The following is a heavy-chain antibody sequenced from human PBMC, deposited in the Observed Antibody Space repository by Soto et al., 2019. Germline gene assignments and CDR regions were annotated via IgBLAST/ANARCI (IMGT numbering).Heavy chain of an antibody. CDR3: TREGFTMIGGSGIDV. V-gene: IGHV3-74*01. D-gene: IGHD3-22*01. CDR1: EFTFSSYW. Sequence: EVQVVESGGGLVQPGGSLRLSCAASEFTFSSYWMHWVRQSPGKGLVWVSRINGDGSSISYADSVKGRFTISRDNAKNTVVLQMYGLRAEDTAVYYCTREGFTMIGGSGIDVWGQGTTVTVS. CDR2: INGDGSSI. J-gene: IGHJ6*02.